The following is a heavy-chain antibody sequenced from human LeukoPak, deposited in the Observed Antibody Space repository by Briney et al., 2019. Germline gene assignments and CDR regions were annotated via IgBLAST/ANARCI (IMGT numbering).Heavy chain of an antibody. J-gene: IGHJ4*02. D-gene: IGHD5-18*01. CDR2: IYYSGST. Sequence: SETLSLTCTVSGGSISSSSYYWGWIRQPPGKGLEWIGSIYYSGSTYYNPSLKSRVTISVDTSKNQFSLKLSSVTAADTAVYYCARGDGEGYSYGRWGQGTLVTVSS. V-gene: IGHV4-39*07. CDR3: ARGDGEGYSYGR. CDR1: GGSISSSSYY.